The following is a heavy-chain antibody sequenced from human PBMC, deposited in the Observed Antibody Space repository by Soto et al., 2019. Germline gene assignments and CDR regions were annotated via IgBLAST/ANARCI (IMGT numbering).Heavy chain of an antibody. CDR1: GFTFSSYA. CDR2: ISGSGGST. V-gene: IGHV3-23*01. J-gene: IGHJ4*02. Sequence: GGSLSLSCAASGFTFSSYAMSWVRQAPGKGLEWVSAISGSGGSTYYADSVKGRFTISRDNSRNTLYLQMNSLRAEDTAVYYCAKRGSSWSPFDYWGQGTLVTVSS. CDR3: AKRGSSWSPFDY. D-gene: IGHD6-13*01.